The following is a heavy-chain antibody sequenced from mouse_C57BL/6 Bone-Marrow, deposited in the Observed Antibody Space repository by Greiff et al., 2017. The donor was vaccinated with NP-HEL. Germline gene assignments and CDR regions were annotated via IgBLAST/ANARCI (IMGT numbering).Heavy chain of an antibody. CDR1: GYSITSGYY. Sequence: VQLKESGPGLVKPSQSLSLTCSVTGYSITSGYYWNWIRQLPGNQLEWMGYISYDGSNNYNTSLKNRISITRDTSKNQFFQKLNSVTTEDTATYYCAGGGAITTAYWGQGTTLTVSS. D-gene: IGHD1-2*01. CDR3: AGGGAITTAY. J-gene: IGHJ2*01. V-gene: IGHV3-6*01. CDR2: ISYDGSN.